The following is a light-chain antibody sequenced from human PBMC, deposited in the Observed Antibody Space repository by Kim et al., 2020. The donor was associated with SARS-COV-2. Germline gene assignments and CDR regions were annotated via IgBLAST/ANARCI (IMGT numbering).Light chain of an antibody. CDR1: SLRSFY. Sequence: SSELTQDPAVSVALGQTVRITCQGDSLRSFYASWYQQKPGQDPVLVIHPKNNRHSGIPDRFSGSIPGNTASLTISGDQAEDEADYYFTSPDSSGSQLVFG. CDR2: PKN. V-gene: IGLV3-19*01. J-gene: IGLJ3*02. CDR3: TSPDSSGSQLV.